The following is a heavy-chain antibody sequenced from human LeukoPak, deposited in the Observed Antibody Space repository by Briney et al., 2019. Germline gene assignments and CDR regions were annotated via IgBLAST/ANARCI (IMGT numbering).Heavy chain of an antibody. D-gene: IGHD3-22*01. V-gene: IGHV4-59*01. J-gene: IGHJ3*02. CDR3: ARDSNYDSSGYYDHDAFGI. CDR1: GGSISSYY. CDR2: IYYSGST. Sequence: ASETLSLTCTVSGGSISSYYWSWIRQPPGKGLEWIGYIYYSGSTNYNPSLKSRVTISVDTSKNQFSLKLSSVTAADTAVYCCARDSNYDSSGYYDHDAFGIWGQGTMVTVSS.